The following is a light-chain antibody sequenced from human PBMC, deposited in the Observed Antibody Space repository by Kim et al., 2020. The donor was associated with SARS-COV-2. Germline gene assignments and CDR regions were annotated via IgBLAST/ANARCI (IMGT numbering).Light chain of an antibody. CDR2: GAS. CDR1: QSVNSN. V-gene: IGKV3-15*01. CDR3: QHYNNWPPWT. Sequence: SPGERGTLASRASQSVNSNLAWYQQKPGQAPRLLISGASTRATGIPARCSGSGSGTDFTLTISSLQSEDFAVYYCQHYNNWPPWTFGQGTKVDIK. J-gene: IGKJ1*01.